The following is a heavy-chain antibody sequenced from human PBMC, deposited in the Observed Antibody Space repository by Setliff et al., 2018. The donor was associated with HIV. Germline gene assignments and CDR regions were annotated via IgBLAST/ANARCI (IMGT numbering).Heavy chain of an antibody. CDR1: GFTFSTYD. V-gene: IGHV3-30*18. J-gene: IGHJ4*02. CDR2: ISYDGSNK. CDR3: AKARIQLWLRLDY. Sequence: PGGSLRLSCAVSGFTFSTYDMHWVRQAPGKGPEWVAGISYDGSNKYYLDSLKGRFTVSRDNSKNTLFLQMNSLRAEDTAVYYCAKARIQLWLRLDYWGQGTLVTVSS. D-gene: IGHD5-18*01.